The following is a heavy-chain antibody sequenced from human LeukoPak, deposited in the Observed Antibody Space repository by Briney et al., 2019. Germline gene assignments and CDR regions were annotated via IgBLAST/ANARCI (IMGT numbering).Heavy chain of an antibody. CDR1: GFTFTDYD. CDR3: ARGATGIAAADDY. J-gene: IGHJ4*02. CDR2: MNPASGNT. D-gene: IGHD6-13*01. Sequence: ASVKVSCKASGFTFTDYDLNWVRQATGQGLQWMGWMNPASGNTGYAQTFQGRLSMTRNTSISTAYMELSSLRSEDTAVYYCARGATGIAAADDYWGQGTLVTVSS. V-gene: IGHV1-8*01.